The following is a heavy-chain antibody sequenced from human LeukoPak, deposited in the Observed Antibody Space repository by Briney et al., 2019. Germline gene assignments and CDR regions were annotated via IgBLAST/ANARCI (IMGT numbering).Heavy chain of an antibody. CDR3: AKGDVLRYFDWSDTRFDY. V-gene: IGHV3-23*01. D-gene: IGHD3-9*01. CDR1: GFTFSSYA. CDR2: ISGSGGST. J-gene: IGHJ4*02. Sequence: PGGSLRLSCAASGFTFSSYAMSWVRQAPGKGLEWVSAISGSGGSTYYADSVKGRFTISRDNSKNTLYLQMNSLRAEDTAVYYCAKGDVLRYFDWSDTRFDYWGQGTLVTVSS.